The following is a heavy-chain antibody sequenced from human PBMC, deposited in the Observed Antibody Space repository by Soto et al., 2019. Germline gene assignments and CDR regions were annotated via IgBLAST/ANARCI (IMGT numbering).Heavy chain of an antibody. D-gene: IGHD2-8*02. CDR2: INHSGST. Sequence: SETLSLTCAVYGGSFSGYIWTWIRQPPGTGLEWIGEINHSGSTNYNPSLKSRVTISVDTSKNQFSLKLTSVTAADTAAYYCARDKITGLFDYWGQGTLLTVSS. J-gene: IGHJ4*02. CDR1: GGSFSGYI. CDR3: ARDKITGLFDY. V-gene: IGHV4-34*01.